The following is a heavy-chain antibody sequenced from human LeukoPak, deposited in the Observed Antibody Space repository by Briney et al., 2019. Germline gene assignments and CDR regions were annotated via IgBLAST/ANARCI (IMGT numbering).Heavy chain of an antibody. CDR3: ARERQLERLAFGKEGSAFDY. CDR1: GFTFTSYW. D-gene: IGHD1-1*01. Sequence: PGGSLRLSCAASGFTFTSYWMTWVRQAPGKGLEWLTNINEDGSVKHYVDSVRGRFTISRDNAKNSLYLQMNRLRAEDTAVYYCARERQLERLAFGKEGSAFDYWGQGTLVTVSS. V-gene: IGHV3-7*01. CDR2: INEDGSVK. J-gene: IGHJ4*02.